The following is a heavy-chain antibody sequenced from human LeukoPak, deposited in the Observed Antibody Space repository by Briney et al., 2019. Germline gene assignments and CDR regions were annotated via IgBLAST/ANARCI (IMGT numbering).Heavy chain of an antibody. Sequence: SETLSLTCTVSGGSISSSSYYWGWIRQPPGKGLEWIGSIYYSGSTYYNPSLKSRVTISVDTSKNQFSLKLSSVTAADTAVYYCARDSMTTEIDYWGQGTLVTVSS. CDR3: ARDSMTTEIDY. V-gene: IGHV4-39*07. CDR2: IYYSGST. CDR1: GGSISSSSYY. D-gene: IGHD4-17*01. J-gene: IGHJ4*02.